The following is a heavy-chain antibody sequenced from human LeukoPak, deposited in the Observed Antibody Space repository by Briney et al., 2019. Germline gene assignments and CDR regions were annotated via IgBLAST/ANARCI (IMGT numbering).Heavy chain of an antibody. CDR2: IYYSGST. V-gene: IGHV4-59*01. D-gene: IGHD3-22*01. Sequence: PSETLSLTCTVSGCSISSYYWSWIRQPPGKGLEWIGYIYYSGSTNYNPSLKSRVTISVDTSKNQFSLKLSSVTAADTAVYYCARDTKASSGYYSIFDYWGQGTLVTVSS. CDR1: GCSISSYY. J-gene: IGHJ4*02. CDR3: ARDTKASSGYYSIFDY.